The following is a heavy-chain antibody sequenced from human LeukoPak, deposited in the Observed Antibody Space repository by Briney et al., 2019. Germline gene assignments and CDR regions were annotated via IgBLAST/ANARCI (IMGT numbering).Heavy chain of an antibody. CDR3: ASSQYSYGNYYYGMDV. D-gene: IGHD5-18*01. Sequence: PGGSLRLSCAASGFTFSSYAMHWVRQAPGKGLEWVAVISYDGSNKYYADSVKGRFTISRDNSKNTLYLQMNSLRAEDTAVYYCASSQYSYGNYYYGMDVWGKGTTVTVSS. CDR2: ISYDGSNK. V-gene: IGHV3-30*04. CDR1: GFTFSSYA. J-gene: IGHJ6*04.